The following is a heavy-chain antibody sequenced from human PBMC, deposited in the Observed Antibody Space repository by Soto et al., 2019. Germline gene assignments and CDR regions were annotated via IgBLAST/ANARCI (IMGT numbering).Heavy chain of an antibody. CDR1: GFTFSTYT. CDR2: VSGGDGST. CDR3: TKQGYYWYFDI. J-gene: IGHJ2*01. Sequence: EGQLLESGGGLVQPGGSLRLSCAASGFTFSTYTMHWVRQAPGKGLEWVSGVSGGDGSTYYADSLKGRFSISRDNAKNTVDLQIHSLTAEDTAVYYCTKQGYYWYFDIWGRGTLVTVSS. V-gene: IGHV3-23*01. D-gene: IGHD5-12*01.